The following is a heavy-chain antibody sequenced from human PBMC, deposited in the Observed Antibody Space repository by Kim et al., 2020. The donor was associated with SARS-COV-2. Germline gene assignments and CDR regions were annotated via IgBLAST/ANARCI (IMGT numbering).Heavy chain of an antibody. Sequence: SVKVSCKASGGTFSSYAISWVRQAPGQGLEWMGGIIPIFGTANYAQKFQGRVTITADESTSTAYMELSSLRSEDTAVYYCARGSEPLYDSNGMDVWGQGTTVTVSS. CDR3: ARGSEPLYDSNGMDV. V-gene: IGHV1-69*13. CDR1: GGTFSSYA. CDR2: IIPIFGTA. J-gene: IGHJ6*02. D-gene: IGHD3-22*01.